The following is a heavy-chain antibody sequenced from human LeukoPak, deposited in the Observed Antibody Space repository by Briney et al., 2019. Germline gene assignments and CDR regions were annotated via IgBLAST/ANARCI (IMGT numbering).Heavy chain of an antibody. Sequence: SETLSLTCTVSGGSINSYYWSWIRQPPGKGLEWIGYIYYSGSTNYNPSLKSRVTISVDTSKSQFSLKLSSVTAADTAVYYCARLSSSSSPRRALDYWGQGTLVTVSS. CDR3: ARLSSSSSPRRALDY. CDR1: GGSINSYY. D-gene: IGHD6-6*01. J-gene: IGHJ4*02. V-gene: IGHV4-59*08. CDR2: IYYSGST.